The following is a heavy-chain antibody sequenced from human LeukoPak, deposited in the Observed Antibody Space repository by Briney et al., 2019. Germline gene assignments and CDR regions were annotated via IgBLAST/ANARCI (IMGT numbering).Heavy chain of an antibody. CDR1: GFTFSTYD. J-gene: IGHJ4*02. V-gene: IGHV3-30*03. CDR3: ARDRDRAEFYFDY. Sequence: GRSLRLSCAASGFTFSTYDMHWVRQAPGKGLEWVAIISYDGSDKYYADSVKGRFTISRDNSKNTVYVQMNNLRAEDTAVYYCARDRDRAEFYFDYWGQGTLVTVSS. D-gene: IGHD1-14*01. CDR2: ISYDGSDK.